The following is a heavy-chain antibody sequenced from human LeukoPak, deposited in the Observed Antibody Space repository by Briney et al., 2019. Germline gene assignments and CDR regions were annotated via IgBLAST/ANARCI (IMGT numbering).Heavy chain of an antibody. Sequence: GGSLRLSCAASGFTFSSYWMHWVRQAPGKGLVWVSRINSDGSSTSYADSEKGRFTISRDNAKNTLYLQMNSLRAEGTAVYYCARSGGHNRLDYWGQGTLVTVSS. CDR2: INSDGSST. V-gene: IGHV3-74*01. J-gene: IGHJ4*02. D-gene: IGHD2-15*01. CDR1: GFTFSSYW. CDR3: ARSGGHNRLDY.